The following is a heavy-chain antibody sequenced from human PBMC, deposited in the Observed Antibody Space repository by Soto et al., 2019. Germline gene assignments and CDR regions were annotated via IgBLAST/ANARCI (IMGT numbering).Heavy chain of an antibody. J-gene: IGHJ4*02. Sequence: PSETLSLTCNVSGDSMTKYYWSWIRQPAGKGLEWIGRIYTSGSTNYNPSLKSRVTMSIETSNNHFSLNLKSVTAADTAVYYCARTIGAAYYFDFWGQGAMVTVYS. V-gene: IGHV4-4*07. CDR1: GDSMTKYY. D-gene: IGHD6-25*01. CDR3: ARTIGAAYYFDF. CDR2: IYTSGST.